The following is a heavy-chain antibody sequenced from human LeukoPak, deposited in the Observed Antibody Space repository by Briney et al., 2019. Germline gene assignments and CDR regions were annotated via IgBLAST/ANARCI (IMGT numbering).Heavy chain of an antibody. Sequence: ASVKVSCKASGYTFTSYGISWVRQAPGQGLEWMGWISAYSGNTNYAQKLQGRVTMTTDTSTSTAYMELRSLRSDDTAVYYCARRSGYSYGSGNWFDPWGQGTLVTVSS. CDR1: GYTFTSYG. D-gene: IGHD5-18*01. CDR3: ARRSGYSYGSGNWFDP. CDR2: ISAYSGNT. J-gene: IGHJ5*02. V-gene: IGHV1-18*01.